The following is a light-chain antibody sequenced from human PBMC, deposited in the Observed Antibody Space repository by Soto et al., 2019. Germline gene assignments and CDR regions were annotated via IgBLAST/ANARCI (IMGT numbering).Light chain of an antibody. CDR2: DTS. CDR3: QQYSNWPPIT. J-gene: IGKJ5*01. V-gene: IGKV3-15*01. CDR1: QSVSIH. Sequence: ETVMTQSPGTLSVSLGGRATLSCRASQSVSIHLAWYQQKPGQAPRLLIYDTSTRATGIPARFGGSGSGTEFTLTISSLQSEDFAVYYCQQYSNWPPITFGQGTRLEIK.